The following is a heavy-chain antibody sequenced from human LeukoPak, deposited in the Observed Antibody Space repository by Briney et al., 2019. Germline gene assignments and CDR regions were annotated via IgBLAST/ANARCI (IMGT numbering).Heavy chain of an antibody. J-gene: IGHJ4*02. CDR1: GGAITNYY. D-gene: IGHD3-16*02. Sequence: SETLSLTCGVSGGAITNYYWNWIRRAPGKGLEWLGCIYYTGSTTYNPSVKSRITISLDTSKKQISLKLRSVTAADTAVYYCARQGDYRYPFDSWGQGTLVTVSS. CDR3: ARQGDYRYPFDS. CDR2: IYYTGST. V-gene: IGHV4-59*01.